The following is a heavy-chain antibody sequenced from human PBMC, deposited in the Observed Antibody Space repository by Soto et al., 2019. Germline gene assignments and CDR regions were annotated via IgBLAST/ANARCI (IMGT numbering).Heavy chain of an antibody. Sequence: SGFTLSSYGMHWVRQAPGKGLEWVAVISYDGSNKYYADSVKGRFTISRDNSKNTLYLQMNSLRAEDTAVYYCAKDSIGYGYYYGMDVWGQGTTVTVSS. CDR1: GFTLSSYG. CDR3: AKDSIGYGYYYGMDV. D-gene: IGHD5-12*01. J-gene: IGHJ6*02. CDR2: ISYDGSNK. V-gene: IGHV3-30*18.